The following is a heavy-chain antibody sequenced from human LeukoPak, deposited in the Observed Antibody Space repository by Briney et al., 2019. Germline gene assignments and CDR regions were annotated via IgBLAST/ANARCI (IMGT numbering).Heavy chain of an antibody. D-gene: IGHD3-16*01. V-gene: IGHV4-61*02. CDR3: ARGGHWGHGRAFDI. J-gene: IGHJ3*02. Sequence: SETLSLTCTVSGGSISSGTYYWNWIRQPAGKGLEWIGRIYISGSTNYNPSLKSRVTISVDTSKNQFSLKLSSVTAADTAVYYCARGGHWGHGRAFDIWGQGTMVTVSS. CDR2: IYISGST. CDR1: GGSISSGTYY.